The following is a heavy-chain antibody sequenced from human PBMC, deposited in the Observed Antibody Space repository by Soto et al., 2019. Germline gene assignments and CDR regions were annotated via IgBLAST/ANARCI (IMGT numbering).Heavy chain of an antibody. CDR1: GFTFSDAW. D-gene: IGHD5-12*01. CDR2: IKSKTDGGTT. Sequence: GESLKISCAASGFTFSDAWMNWVRQAPGKGLEWVGRIKSKTDGGTTDYAAPVKGRFTISRDDSKNTLYLQMNSLKTEDTAVYYCTTDNRQWYSGYDYVTGQDYWGQGTLVTVSS. J-gene: IGHJ4*02. CDR3: TTDNRQWYSGYDYVTGQDY. V-gene: IGHV3-15*07.